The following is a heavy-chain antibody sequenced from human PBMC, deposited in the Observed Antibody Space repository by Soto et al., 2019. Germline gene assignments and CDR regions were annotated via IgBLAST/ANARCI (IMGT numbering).Heavy chain of an antibody. CDR3: AREETAWPLAYGLDA. CDR2: VKSEADGGTT. Sequence: GGSLRLSCAASGFTLTNAWMRWVRQAPGKGLEWVGHVKSEADGGTTDYAAPVKGRFTISRDDSKNTLHLQMDSLRAEDTAVYYCAREETAWPLAYGLDAWGQGTTVTVSS. CDR1: GFTLTNAW. V-gene: IGHV3-15*01. J-gene: IGHJ6*02. D-gene: IGHD2-21*02.